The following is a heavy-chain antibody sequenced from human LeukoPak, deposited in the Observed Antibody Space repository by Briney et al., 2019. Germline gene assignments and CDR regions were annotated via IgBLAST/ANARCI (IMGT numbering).Heavy chain of an antibody. CDR1: GFTFNTHA. J-gene: IGHJ4*02. CDR2: ITSSGRTP. V-gene: IGHV3-23*01. CDR3: AKDRPNFYETSGSYYKIKGDF. D-gene: IGHD3-10*01. Sequence: PGRSLRLSCEASGFTFNTHAMSWVRQAPGKGLEWVASITSSGRTPYYTDSVKGRFTISRDNSKNTLYLQMNSLRGEDTAVYYCAKDRPNFYETSGSYYKIKGDFWGQGSLVTVSS.